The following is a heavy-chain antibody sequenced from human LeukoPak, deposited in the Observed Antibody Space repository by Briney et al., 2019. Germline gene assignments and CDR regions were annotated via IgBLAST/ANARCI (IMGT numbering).Heavy chain of an antibody. CDR1: GFTFSSYG. J-gene: IGHJ4*02. CDR3: ARGGGSYYYGSGSYKAFDY. Sequence: GSLRLSCAASGFTFSSYGMHWVRQPPGKGLERIGEINHSGSTNYNPSLKSRVTISVDTSKNQFSLKLSSVTAADTAVYYCARGGGSYYYGSGSYKAFDYWGQGTLVTVSS. CDR2: INHSGST. D-gene: IGHD3-10*01. V-gene: IGHV4-34*01.